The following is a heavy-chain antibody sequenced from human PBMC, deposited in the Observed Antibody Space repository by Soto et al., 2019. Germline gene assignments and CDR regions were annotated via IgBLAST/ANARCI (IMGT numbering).Heavy chain of an antibody. CDR1: GDTFTNFG. CDR2: IATYNSNR. Sequence: HLVQSGPEVKKPGASITVSCKTSGDTFTNFGLSWVRQAPGQGLEWMGWIATYNSNRNYAQKFRGRLTLPTDTSSSTAYMELKSLRYDDTAVYYCATVLRGVVNWFDPWGQGTLVTVSS. CDR3: ATVLRGVVNWFDP. J-gene: IGHJ5*02. D-gene: IGHD3-10*01. V-gene: IGHV1-18*01.